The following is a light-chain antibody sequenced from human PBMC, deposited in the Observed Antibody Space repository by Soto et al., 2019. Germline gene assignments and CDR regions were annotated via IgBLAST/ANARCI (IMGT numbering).Light chain of an antibody. CDR3: QQYSNWPPLT. CDR2: GAS. Sequence: EIVLTQSPATMSVSPGETATLSCRASQSVSSSLAWYQQTPGRAPRLLIYGASNRATDIPTRFSGSGSGTEFTITISGLQSEDFAVYYCQQYSNWPPLTFGGGTKVEIK. V-gene: IGKV3-15*01. CDR1: QSVSSS. J-gene: IGKJ4*01.